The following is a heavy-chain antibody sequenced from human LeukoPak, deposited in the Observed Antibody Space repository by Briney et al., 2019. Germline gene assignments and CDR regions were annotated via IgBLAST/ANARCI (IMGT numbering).Heavy chain of an antibody. D-gene: IGHD3-10*01. Sequence: GGSLRPSCAASGFNFSDYYMTWIRQAPGKGLEWLSYISSTTGRIIYYADSVKGRFTISRDNTKNSLFLQMVSLRVEDTAVYYCARYYSDGFDVWGQGTVVTVSS. V-gene: IGHV3-11*04. CDR3: ARYYSDGFDV. J-gene: IGHJ3*01. CDR2: ISSTTGRII. CDR1: GFNFSDYY.